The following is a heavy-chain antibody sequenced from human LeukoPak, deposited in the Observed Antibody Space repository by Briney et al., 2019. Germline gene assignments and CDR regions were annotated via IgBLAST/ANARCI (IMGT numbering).Heavy chain of an antibody. CDR1: GFTFSSYG. Sequence: PGGTLRLSCAASGFTFSSYGMSWVRQAPGKGLEWVSYISSSGNIIYYADSVKGRFTISRDNAKNSLYLQMNSLRAEDTAVYYCARGDTAMVDYYYYMDVWGKGTTVTISS. CDR3: ARGDTAMVDYYYYMDV. D-gene: IGHD5-18*01. CDR2: ISSSGNII. V-gene: IGHV3-48*04. J-gene: IGHJ6*03.